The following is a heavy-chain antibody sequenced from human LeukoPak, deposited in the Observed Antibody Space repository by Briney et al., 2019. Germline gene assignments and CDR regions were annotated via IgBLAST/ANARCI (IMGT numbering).Heavy chain of an antibody. Sequence: GGSLRLSCAASGFTFSSYAMSWVRQAPGKGLEWASAISGSGGSTYYADSVKGRFTISRDNSKNTLYLQMNSLRAEDTAVYYCAKVYCSSTSCYGWVDYWGQGTLVTVSS. D-gene: IGHD2-2*01. V-gene: IGHV3-23*01. CDR2: ISGSGGST. CDR1: GFTFSSYA. CDR3: AKVYCSSTSCYGWVDY. J-gene: IGHJ4*02.